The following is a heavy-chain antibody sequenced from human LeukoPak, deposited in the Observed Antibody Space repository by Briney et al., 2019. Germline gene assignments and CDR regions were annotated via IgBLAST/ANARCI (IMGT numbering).Heavy chain of an antibody. CDR2: ISGSGGST. V-gene: IGHV3-23*01. J-gene: IGHJ4*02. CDR3: AKMSWDSRSNFHY. CDR1: GFTFSTYA. D-gene: IGHD1-26*01. Sequence: PGGSLRLSCAASGFTFSTYAMSWVRQAPGKGLEWVSGISGSGGSTNYADSVKGRFTISRDNSKNTLYLQMNSLRVEDTAVYYCAKMSWDSRSNFHYWGQGTLVTVSS.